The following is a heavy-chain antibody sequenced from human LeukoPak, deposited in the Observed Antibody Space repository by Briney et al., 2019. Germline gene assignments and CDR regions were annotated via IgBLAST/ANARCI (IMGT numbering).Heavy chain of an antibody. CDR3: AKSPSTGVVVPAVIQLYFDY. J-gene: IGHJ4*02. CDR1: GFTFSSYA. D-gene: IGHD2-2*01. V-gene: IGHV3-23*01. Sequence: PGGSLRLSCAASGFTFSSYAMGWVRQAPGKGLEWVSAISGSGGSTYYADSVKGRFTISRDNSKDTLYLQMNSLRAEDTAVYYCAKSPSTGVVVPAVIQLYFDYWGQGTLVTVSS. CDR2: ISGSGGST.